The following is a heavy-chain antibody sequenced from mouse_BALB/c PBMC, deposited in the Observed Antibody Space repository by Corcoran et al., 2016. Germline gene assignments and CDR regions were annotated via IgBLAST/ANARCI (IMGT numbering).Heavy chain of an antibody. Sequence: QIQLVQSGPELKKPGETVKISCKASGYTFTNYGINWVKQAPGKGLKWMGWINTNTGEPTYAEEFKGRFAFSLEASASTAYLLINNLRNEDTATYFCARWEKINYVLDYWGQGTSVTVSS. J-gene: IGHJ4*01. CDR3: ARWEKINYVLDY. D-gene: IGHD4-1*01. CDR2: INTNTGEP. CDR1: GYTFTNYG. V-gene: IGHV9-3*02.